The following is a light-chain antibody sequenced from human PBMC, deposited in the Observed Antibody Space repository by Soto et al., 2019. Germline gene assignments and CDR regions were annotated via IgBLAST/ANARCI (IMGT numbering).Light chain of an antibody. CDR1: QSVSSN. CDR3: QQYNNWPPIN. CDR2: GAS. Sequence: ENVFTQSPGTLSLSPVERATFSCRASQSVSSNLAWYQQKPGQAPRLLIYGASTRATGIPARFSGSGSGTEFTLTISSLQSEDFAVYYCQQYNNWPPINFGQGTRLEIK. V-gene: IGKV3-15*01. J-gene: IGKJ5*01.